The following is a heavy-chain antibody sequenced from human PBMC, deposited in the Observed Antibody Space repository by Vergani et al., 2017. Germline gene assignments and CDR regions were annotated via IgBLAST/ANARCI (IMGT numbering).Heavy chain of an antibody. V-gene: IGHV4-39*02. D-gene: IGHD2-15*01. CDR3: ARSRPYCTSGSCPAI. J-gene: IGHJ4*02. Sequence: QLQLQESGPGLVKPSETLSLICTVSGGSINPSSSFWGWIRQSPGKGLEWIGSIYHSGSTHYNPSLKSRVTISVDTSKNDFSLKVTSVTAADTAVYYCARSRPYCTSGSCPAIWGQGTLVTVSS. CDR1: GGSINPSSSF. CDR2: IYHSGST.